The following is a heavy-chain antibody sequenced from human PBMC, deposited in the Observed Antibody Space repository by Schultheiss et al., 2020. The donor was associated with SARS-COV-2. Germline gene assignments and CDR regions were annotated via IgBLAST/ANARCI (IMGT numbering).Heavy chain of an antibody. D-gene: IGHD5-24*01. Sequence: SQTLSLTCTVSGGSISSYYWSWIRQPPGKGLEWIGEINHSGSTNYNPSLKSRVTISVDTSKNQFSLKLSSVTAADTAVYYCAREGRDGYNLYYYYGMDVWGQGTTVTVSS. CDR1: GGSISSYY. CDR2: INHSGST. V-gene: IGHV4-59*01. CDR3: AREGRDGYNLYYYYGMDV. J-gene: IGHJ6*02.